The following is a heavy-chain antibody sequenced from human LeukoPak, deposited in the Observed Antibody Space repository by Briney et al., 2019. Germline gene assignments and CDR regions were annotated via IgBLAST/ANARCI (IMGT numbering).Heavy chain of an antibody. CDR2: IKSKTGGGTT. D-gene: IGHD3-3*01. J-gene: IGHJ4*02. CDR1: GFTFSNAW. V-gene: IGHV3-15*01. Sequence: GGSLRLSCAASGFTFSNAWMSWVRQAPGKGLEWVGRIKSKTGGGTTDYAAPVKGRFTISRDDSKNTLYLQMNSLKTEDTAVYYCTTGYDFWSGEFFDYWGQGTLVTVSS. CDR3: TTGYDFWSGEFFDY.